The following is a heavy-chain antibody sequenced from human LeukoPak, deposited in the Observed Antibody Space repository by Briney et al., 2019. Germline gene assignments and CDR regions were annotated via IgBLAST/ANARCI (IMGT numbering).Heavy chain of an antibody. J-gene: IGHJ6*03. CDR3: AKDPRTGTAHYYYYYYMDV. Sequence: PGGSLRLSCAASGFTFSSYAMSWVRQAPGKGPEWVSGISGSGGSTFYADSVKGRFTISRDNSKNTLYLQMNSLRAEDTVVYHCAKDPRTGTAHYYYYYYMDVWGKGTTVTVSS. CDR2: ISGSGGST. CDR1: GFTFSSYA. V-gene: IGHV3-23*01. D-gene: IGHD1-1*01.